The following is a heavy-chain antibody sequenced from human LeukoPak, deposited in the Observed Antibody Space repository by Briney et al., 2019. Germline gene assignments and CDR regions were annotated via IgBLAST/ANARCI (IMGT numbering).Heavy chain of an antibody. V-gene: IGHV3-9*01. J-gene: IGHJ5*02. CDR1: GFTFDDYA. D-gene: IGHD3-10*01. Sequence: TGGSLRLSCAASGFTFDDYAMHWVRQAPGKGLEWVSGISWNSGSIGYADSVKGRFTISRDNSKNTLYLQMDSLRPEDTAVYYCAKDLLRDRWFGESWGQGTLVTVSS. CDR3: AKDLLRDRWFGES. CDR2: ISWNSGSI.